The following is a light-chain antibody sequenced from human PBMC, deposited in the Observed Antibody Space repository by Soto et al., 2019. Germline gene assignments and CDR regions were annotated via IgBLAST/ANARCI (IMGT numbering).Light chain of an antibody. CDR2: GAF. CDR1: QSVSSN. V-gene: IGKV3-15*01. J-gene: IGKJ1*01. Sequence: EIVLTQTPDTLSLSPGERSTLSCVASQSVSSNLAWYQQKPGQAPSLLIYGAFTRATGIPARFSGTGSGTEFTLTISSLQSEDFALYYCQQYNVWLLPFGQVSMVDI. CDR3: QQYNVWLLP.